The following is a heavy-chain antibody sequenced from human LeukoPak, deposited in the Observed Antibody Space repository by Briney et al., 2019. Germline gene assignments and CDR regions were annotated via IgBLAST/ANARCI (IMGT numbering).Heavy chain of an antibody. J-gene: IGHJ4*02. Sequence: GGSLRLAWAASGFTFSSYAMSWVRQAPGKGLEWVSAISGSGGSTYYADSVKGRFTISRDNSKNQLYLQMNSLRAEDTAVYYCAKARSQQLVGGPFDYWGQGTLVTVSS. V-gene: IGHV3-23*01. CDR1: GFTFSSYA. D-gene: IGHD6-13*01. CDR2: ISGSGGST. CDR3: AKARSQQLVGGPFDY.